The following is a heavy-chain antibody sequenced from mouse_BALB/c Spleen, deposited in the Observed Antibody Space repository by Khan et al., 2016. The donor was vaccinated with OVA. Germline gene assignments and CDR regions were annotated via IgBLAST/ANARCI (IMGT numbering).Heavy chain of an antibody. V-gene: IGHV9-1*02. J-gene: IGHJ2*01. CDR2: INTYTGEP. CDR1: GYTFTNYG. Sequence: QLVQSGPELKKPGETVKISCKASGYTFTNYGMNWVKQAPGKGLKWMGWINTYTGEPSYADDFKGRFAFSLETSASTTYLQINNLKNEDMATYFCARDGRSLDYWGQGTTLTVSS. D-gene: IGHD1-1*01. CDR3: ARDGRSLDY.